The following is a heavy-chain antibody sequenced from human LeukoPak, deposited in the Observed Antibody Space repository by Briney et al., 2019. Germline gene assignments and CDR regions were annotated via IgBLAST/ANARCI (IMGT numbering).Heavy chain of an antibody. CDR1: GFTFSSYA. D-gene: IGHD3-3*01. CDR2: ISYDGSNK. J-gene: IGHJ3*02. V-gene: IGHV3-30-3*01. Sequence: GRSLRLSCAASGFTFSSYAMHWVRQAPGKGLEWVAVISYDGSNKYYADSVKGRFTIPRDNSKNTLYLQMNSLRAEDTAVYYCARDRGDFWSGYYNPDAFDIWGQGTMVTVSS. CDR3: ARDRGDFWSGYYNPDAFDI.